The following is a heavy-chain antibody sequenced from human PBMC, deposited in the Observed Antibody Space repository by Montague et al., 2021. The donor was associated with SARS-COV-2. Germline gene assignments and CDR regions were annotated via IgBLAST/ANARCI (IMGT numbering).Heavy chain of an antibody. CDR1: GGSINSGSHY. D-gene: IGHD3-3*01. V-gene: IGHV4-61*02. Sequence: TLSLTCSVSGGSINSGSHYWTWIRQPAGRGLEWLGRMYIDGATAYNPSHQGRVTISVDTSKNQLSLKLSSVTAADTAVYYCATLPSSFTIFGVVQGYYFDDWGQGTLVTVSS. CDR2: MYIDGAT. CDR3: ATLPSSFTIFGVVQGYYFDD. J-gene: IGHJ4*02.